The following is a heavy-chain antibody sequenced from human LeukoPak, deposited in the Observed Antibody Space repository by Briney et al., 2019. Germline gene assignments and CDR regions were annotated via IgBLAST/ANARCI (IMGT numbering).Heavy chain of an antibody. V-gene: IGHV6-1*01. J-gene: IGHJ5*02. CDR2: TYYRSKWYN. CDR3: AREGEVGTTWSWFDP. D-gene: IGHD1-26*01. Sequence: SQTLSITRAISGDSVSRNSATWNWIRQSPSRGLEWLGRTYYRSKWYNNYAVSVKSRMTINADTSKNQFFLQLNSVTPEDMAVYYCAREGEVGTTWSWFDPWGQGALVTVSS. CDR1: GDSVSRNSAT.